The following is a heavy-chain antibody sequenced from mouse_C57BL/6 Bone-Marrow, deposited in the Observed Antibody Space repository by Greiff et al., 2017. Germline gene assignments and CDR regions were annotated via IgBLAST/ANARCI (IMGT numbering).Heavy chain of an antibody. Sequence: EVKLVESGGGLVQPGESLKLSCESNEYEFPSHDMSWVRKPPEKRLELVAAINSDGGSTYYPDTMERRFIISRDNTKKTLYLQMSSLRSEDTALYYCARQSTMITTGAMDYWGQGTSVTVSS. CDR3: ARQSTMITTGAMDY. D-gene: IGHD2-4*01. CDR2: INSDGGST. J-gene: IGHJ4*01. CDR1: EYEFPSHD. V-gene: IGHV5-2*01.